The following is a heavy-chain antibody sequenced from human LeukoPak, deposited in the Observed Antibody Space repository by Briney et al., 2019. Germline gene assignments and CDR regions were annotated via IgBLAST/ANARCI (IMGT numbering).Heavy chain of an antibody. CDR2: ISYHGRKK. J-gene: IGHJ6*02. CDR3: ARVASLSVTHYYYYGMDV. CDR1: GFTFGTYA. D-gene: IGHD4-17*01. Sequence: GGSLRLSCAASGFTFGTYAMHWVRQAPGKGLEWVALISYHGRKKLYADSVKGRFSISRDNAENTLFLQMNRLRHDDTAVYYCARVASLSVTHYYYYGMDVWGPGTPVSVSS. V-gene: IGHV3-30*04.